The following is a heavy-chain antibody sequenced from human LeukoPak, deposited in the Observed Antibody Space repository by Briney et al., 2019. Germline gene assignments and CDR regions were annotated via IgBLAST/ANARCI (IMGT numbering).Heavy chain of an antibody. CDR1: GFTFSSYA. D-gene: IGHD3-10*01. CDR2: ISYDGSNK. CDR3: AREVMVRGVIGMMDV. J-gene: IGHJ6*02. Sequence: GGSLRLSCAASGFTFSSYAMHWVRQAPGKGLEWVAVISYDGSNKYYADSVKGRFTISRDNAKNSLYLQMNSLRAEDTAVYYCAREVMVRGVIGMMDVWGQGTTVTVSS. V-gene: IGHV3-30-3*01.